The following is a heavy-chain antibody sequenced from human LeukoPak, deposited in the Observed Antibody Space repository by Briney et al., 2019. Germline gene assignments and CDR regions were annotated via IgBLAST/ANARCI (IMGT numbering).Heavy chain of an antibody. CDR1: GFTFGSDW. J-gene: IGHJ4*02. V-gene: IGHV3-23*01. CDR2: IAGSDGLT. Sequence: PGGSLRLSCAASGFTFGSDWMIWVRQAPGKGLEWVSVIAGSDGLTQYADSVKGRFTISRDNSKNTVYLQMNRLRVEDTALYYCVRSLDYWGQGTLVTVSS. CDR3: VRSLDY.